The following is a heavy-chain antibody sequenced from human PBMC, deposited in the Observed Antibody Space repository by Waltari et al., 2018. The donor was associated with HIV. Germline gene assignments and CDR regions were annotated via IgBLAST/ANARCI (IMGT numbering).Heavy chain of an antibody. J-gene: IGHJ5*02. V-gene: IGHV1-69*12. D-gene: IGHD2-15*01. CDR1: GGTFSSYG. CDR2: GSPIFSTA. Sequence: QVQLVQSGAEVKKPGSSVKVSCKASGGTFSSYGISWVRQAPGQGLEWMGGGSPIFSTATAARKVQGRVTITADETTRTGYMKRSGLGSEDTAVYYCARDLLGYCSGGSGYRGLKFDPWGQGTLVTVSS. CDR3: ARDLLGYCSGGSGYRGLKFDP.